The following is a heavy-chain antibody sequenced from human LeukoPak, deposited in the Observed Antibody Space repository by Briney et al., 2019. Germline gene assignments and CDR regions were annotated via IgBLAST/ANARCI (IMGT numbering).Heavy chain of an antibody. Sequence: SETLSLTCTVPGGSISSGSDYWSRIRQPAGKGLEWIGRIYSSGSTDYNPSLKSRVTISMDTSKNQFSLELSSVTAADTAVYYCAVWSNYYTSAFDIWGQGTMVTVSS. CDR2: IYSSGST. CDR1: GGSISSGSDY. J-gene: IGHJ3*02. V-gene: IGHV4-61*02. CDR3: AVWSNYYTSAFDI. D-gene: IGHD3-3*01.